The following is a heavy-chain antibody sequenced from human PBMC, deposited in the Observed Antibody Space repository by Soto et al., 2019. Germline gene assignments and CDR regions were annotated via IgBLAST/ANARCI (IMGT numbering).Heavy chain of an antibody. J-gene: IGHJ4*02. Sequence: QLVESGGGLVYPGGSLRLSCVGSGFSFSDYSMNWVRQAPGKGLQWISHISSSSDDIHYADSVKGRFTVSRDNAKNALFLQMNSLRDDDTAIYYCARLPKGSLVTAWGQGTQVTVSS. D-gene: IGHD2-21*02. V-gene: IGHV3-48*02. CDR2: ISSSSDDI. CDR1: GFSFSDYS. CDR3: ARLPKGSLVTA.